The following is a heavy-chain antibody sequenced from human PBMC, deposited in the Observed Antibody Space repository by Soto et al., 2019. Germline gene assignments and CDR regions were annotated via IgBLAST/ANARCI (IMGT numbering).Heavy chain of an antibody. J-gene: IGHJ5*02. Sequence: PGGSLRISCAASEFTFSSYAMHWVRQAPGKGLEWVAVISYDGSNKYYADSVKGRFTISRDNSKNTLYLQMNSLRAEDTAVYYCAKAAIVVVVAATFWFDPWGQGTLVTVSS. D-gene: IGHD2-15*01. CDR3: AKAAIVVVVAATFWFDP. V-gene: IGHV3-30*04. CDR2: ISYDGSNK. CDR1: EFTFSSYA.